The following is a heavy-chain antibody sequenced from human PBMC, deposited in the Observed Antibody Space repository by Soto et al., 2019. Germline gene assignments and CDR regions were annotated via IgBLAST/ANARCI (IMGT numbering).Heavy chain of an antibody. D-gene: IGHD6-13*01. V-gene: IGHV4-59*01. CDR1: GGSISSYY. Sequence: QVQLQESGPGLVKPSETLSLTCTVSGGSISSYYWSWIRQPPGKGLEWIGYIYYSGSTNYNPSLQSRVTISVDTSKNQFSLKLRSVTAADTAVYYCARVSRPSSWYFWFDPWGQGTLVTVSS. J-gene: IGHJ5*02. CDR3: ARVSRPSSWYFWFDP. CDR2: IYYSGST.